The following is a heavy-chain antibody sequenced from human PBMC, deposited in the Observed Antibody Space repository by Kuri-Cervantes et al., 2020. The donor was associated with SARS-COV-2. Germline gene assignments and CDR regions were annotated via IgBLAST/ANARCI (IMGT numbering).Heavy chain of an antibody. CDR3: ARGKRPTGYSTSDYYDY. CDR2: IDHSGRT. V-gene: IGHV4-34*01. Sequence: GSRRLACDVYAWSFSDSFWGWVRQSPGKGLEWIGVIDHSGRTDYNPTLKNRVTISRQTSTNQVSLTLRSVTVADSALYYCARGKRPTGYSTSDYYDYWGQGTMVTVSS. D-gene: IGHD2-8*01. J-gene: IGHJ4*01. CDR1: AWSFSDSF.